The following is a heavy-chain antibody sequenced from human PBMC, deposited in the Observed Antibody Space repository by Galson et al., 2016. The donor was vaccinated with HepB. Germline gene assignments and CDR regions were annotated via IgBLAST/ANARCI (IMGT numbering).Heavy chain of an antibody. Sequence: TLSLTCTVSGGSIISSSYYWGWIRQPPGKGLEWIGSIYYSGDSYYNPSLKSRLTISVDTSKNQFSLNLRSVTAADTAVYYCARLPPYDSSGYYGWYFDLCGRGTLVIVSS. CDR2: IYYSGDS. CDR1: GGSIISSSYY. J-gene: IGHJ2*01. CDR3: ARLPPYDSSGYYGWYFDL. V-gene: IGHV4-39*01. D-gene: IGHD3-22*01.